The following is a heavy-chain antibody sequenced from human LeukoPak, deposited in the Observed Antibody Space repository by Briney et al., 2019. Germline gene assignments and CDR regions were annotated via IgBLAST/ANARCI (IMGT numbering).Heavy chain of an antibody. CDR3: ATHSSSSDYYYYGMDV. V-gene: IGHV5-51*01. Sequence: GASLQISCQGSGYIFTSYWIGWVRQMPGKGLEWMGIIYPGDSDTRYSPSFQGQVTISADKSISTAYLQWSSLKVSDTAMYYCATHSSSSDYYYYGMDVWGQGTTVTVSS. J-gene: IGHJ6*02. CDR2: IYPGDSDT. CDR1: GYIFTSYW. D-gene: IGHD6-6*01.